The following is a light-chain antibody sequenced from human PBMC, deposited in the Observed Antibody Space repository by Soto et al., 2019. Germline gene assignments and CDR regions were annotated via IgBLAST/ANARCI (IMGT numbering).Light chain of an antibody. V-gene: IGLV2-8*01. J-gene: IGLJ3*02. CDR3: SSYAGSNVWV. Sequence: QSALTQPPSASGSPGQSVTISCTGSNTDVGGYNYVSWYQQHPGKAPEVMIYEVTKRPSGVPARFSGSRSGNTASLTVSGLQAEDEADYYCSSYAGSNVWVFGGGTKLTVL. CDR2: EVT. CDR1: NTDVGGYNY.